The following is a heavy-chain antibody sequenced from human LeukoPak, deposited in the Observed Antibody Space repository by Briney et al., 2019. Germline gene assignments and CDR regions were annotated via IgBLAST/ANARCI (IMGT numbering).Heavy chain of an antibody. Sequence: PSETLSLTCAVYGGSFSGYYWSWIRQPPGKGLEWIGEINHSGSTNYNPSLKSRVTISVDTSKNQFSLKLSSVTAADTAVYYCASRRAAAARIDYFDYWGQGILVTVSS. V-gene: IGHV4-34*01. D-gene: IGHD6-13*01. CDR1: GGSFSGYY. CDR2: INHSGST. J-gene: IGHJ4*02. CDR3: ASRRAAAARIDYFDY.